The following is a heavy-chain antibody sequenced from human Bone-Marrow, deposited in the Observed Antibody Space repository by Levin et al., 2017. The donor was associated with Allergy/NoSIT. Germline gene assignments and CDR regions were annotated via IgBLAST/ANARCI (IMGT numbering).Heavy chain of an antibody. CDR2: INRGGSST. Sequence: GESLKISCVASGFAFSNYWMHWVRQAPGKGLVWVSRINRGGSSTTYADSVKGRFTISRDNAKNTLYLQMNSLRAEDTAVYYCARDPFAYNFGSGSYLDYWGQGTLVSVSS. D-gene: IGHD3-10*01. J-gene: IGHJ4*02. V-gene: IGHV3-74*01. CDR1: GFAFSNYW. CDR3: ARDPFAYNFGSGSYLDY.